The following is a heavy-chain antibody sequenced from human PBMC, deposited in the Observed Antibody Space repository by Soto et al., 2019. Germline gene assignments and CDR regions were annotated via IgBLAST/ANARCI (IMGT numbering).Heavy chain of an antibody. Sequence: EVQLVESGGGLVKPGGSLRLSCAASGFTFSSYSMNWVRQAPGKGLEWVSSISSSSSYIYYAASVKGRFPISRDNAKKSLYLQINSLRAEDTAVYYCARDQVAGTRYFDLWGRGTLVTVSS. CDR3: ARDQVAGTRYFDL. V-gene: IGHV3-21*01. J-gene: IGHJ2*01. CDR2: ISSSSSYI. D-gene: IGHD6-19*01. CDR1: GFTFSSYS.